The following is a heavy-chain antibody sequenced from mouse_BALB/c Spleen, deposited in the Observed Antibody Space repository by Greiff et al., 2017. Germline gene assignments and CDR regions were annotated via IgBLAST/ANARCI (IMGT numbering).Heavy chain of an antibody. CDR3: ARSGYGNWIAY. CDR2: INPSTGYT. V-gene: IGHV1-7*01. D-gene: IGHD2-10*02. J-gene: IGHJ3*01. CDR1: GYTFTSYW. Sequence: QVQLQQSGAELAKPGASVKMSCKASGYTFTSYWMHWVKQRPGQGLEWIGYINPSTGYTEYNQKFKDKATLTADKSSSTAYMQLSSLTSEDSAVYYCARSGYGNWIAYWGQGTLVTVSA.